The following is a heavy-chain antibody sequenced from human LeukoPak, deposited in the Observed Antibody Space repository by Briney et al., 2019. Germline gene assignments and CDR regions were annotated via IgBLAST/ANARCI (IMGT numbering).Heavy chain of an antibody. CDR1: GGSFRNYA. Sequence: SVKVSCKASGGSFRNYAISWVRQAPGRGLEWMGGIIPIFGTTKHAQKFQGRLTITADESTSTAYMELSSLRSEDTAVYYCARAQVTMLVVVTYFDYRGQGTLVTVSS. J-gene: IGHJ4*02. CDR3: ARAQVTMLVVVTYFDY. D-gene: IGHD3-22*01. CDR2: IIPIFGTT. V-gene: IGHV1-69*01.